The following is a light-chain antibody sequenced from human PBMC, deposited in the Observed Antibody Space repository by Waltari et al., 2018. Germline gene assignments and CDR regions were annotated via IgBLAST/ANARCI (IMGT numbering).Light chain of an antibody. CDR2: AAS. V-gene: IGKV3-20*01. CDR1: QSVSRA. J-gene: IGKJ1*01. CDR3: QHYVNLPVT. Sequence: EIVLTKSPGTLSLSPGERATLSCRASQSVSRALAWYQHKPGQAPRLLIYAASTRATGVPDRFSGSGSGTDFSLTISRLDPEDFAVYYCQHYVNLPVTFGQGTKVEI.